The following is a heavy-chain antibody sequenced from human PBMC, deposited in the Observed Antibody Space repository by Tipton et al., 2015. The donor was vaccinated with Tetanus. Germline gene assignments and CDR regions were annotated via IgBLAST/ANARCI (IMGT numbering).Heavy chain of an antibody. D-gene: IGHD3-9*01. CDR3: ARATEHDIMTGYDN. Sequence: LRLSCTVSGVSISSYYWSWIRQPPGKGLEWIGYIFYAGSTNSNPSLKSRVTISVDKAKNQFSLKLTSVTAADTAVYYCARATEHDIMTGYDNWGPGTQVTVSS. CDR2: IFYAGST. J-gene: IGHJ4*02. CDR1: GVSISSYY. V-gene: IGHV4-59*01.